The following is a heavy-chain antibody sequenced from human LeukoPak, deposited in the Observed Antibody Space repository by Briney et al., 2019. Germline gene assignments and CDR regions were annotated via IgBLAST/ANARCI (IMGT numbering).Heavy chain of an antibody. D-gene: IGHD3-22*01. CDR1: GFIFSNYG. V-gene: IGHV3-23*01. Sequence: GGSLRLSCAASGFIFSNYGMTWVRQAPGKGLEWVSIINYSGTDTYYADSVKGRFTISRDNSKNTLYLQMNSLRAEDTAVYYCSVGTPYYYDSSGWASFDYWGQGTLVTVSS. J-gene: IGHJ4*02. CDR3: SVGTPYYYDSSGWASFDY. CDR2: INYSGTDT.